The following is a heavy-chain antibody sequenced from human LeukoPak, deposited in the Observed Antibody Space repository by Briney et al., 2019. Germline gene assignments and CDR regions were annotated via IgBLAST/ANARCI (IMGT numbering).Heavy chain of an antibody. CDR2: ISGSGSRR. Sequence: GGSLRLSCAASGFTFSSYEMTWVRQAPGMGLEWVSYISGSGSRRNYADSVKGRFTISRDNAKNSLYLQMNNLRAEDTAVYYCARDLMGIAYRGAFYYWGQGTLVTVSS. V-gene: IGHV3-48*03. CDR1: GFTFSSYE. D-gene: IGHD6-13*01. J-gene: IGHJ4*02. CDR3: ARDLMGIAYRGAFYY.